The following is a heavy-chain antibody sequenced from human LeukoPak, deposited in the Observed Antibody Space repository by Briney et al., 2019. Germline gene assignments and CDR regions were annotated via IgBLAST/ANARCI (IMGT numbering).Heavy chain of an antibody. CDR1: GGSFSGYY. V-gene: IGHV4-34*01. D-gene: IGHD3-10*01. CDR2: INHSGST. J-gene: IGHJ4*02. CDR3: VRERDLWFGELLED. Sequence: PSETLSLTCAVYGGSFSGYYWSWIRQPPGKGLEWIGEINHSGSTTYNPSLKSRVTISVDTSKNQFSLKLSSVTAADTAVYYCVRERDLWFGELLEDWGQGTLVTVSS.